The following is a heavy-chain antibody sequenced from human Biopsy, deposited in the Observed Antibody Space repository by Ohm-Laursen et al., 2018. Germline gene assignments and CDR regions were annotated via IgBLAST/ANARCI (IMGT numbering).Heavy chain of an antibody. CDR1: GFTFNDYA. Sequence: SLRLFCAASGFTFNDYAMHWVRQAPGKGLEWVSGISWNSNNIVYADSVKGRFTISRDNARNSLYLQIKSLRTEDTAFYYCAKDTFADLRGPSGWYGVDYWGQGTMVTVSS. CDR2: ISWNSNNI. D-gene: IGHD6-19*01. CDR3: AKDTFADLRGPSGWYGVDY. J-gene: IGHJ4*02. V-gene: IGHV3-9*01.